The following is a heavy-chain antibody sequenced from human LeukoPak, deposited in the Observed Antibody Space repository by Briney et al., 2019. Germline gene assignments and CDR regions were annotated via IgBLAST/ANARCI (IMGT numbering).Heavy chain of an antibody. CDR2: IGGSESGT. J-gene: IGHJ4*02. CDR1: VYPFSRYA. D-gene: IGHD2-15*01. V-gene: IGHV3-23*01. Sequence: GGPLTLLCRASVYPFSRYAMNGPRRSRGRGLEGVSHIGGSESGTYCADSERRRFTLSRQSSKNTRSLKVQTVRAEDTAVYFCAKEPLSCSGGSCYSVFDYWGQGTLVTVSS. CDR3: AKEPLSCSGGSCYSVFDY.